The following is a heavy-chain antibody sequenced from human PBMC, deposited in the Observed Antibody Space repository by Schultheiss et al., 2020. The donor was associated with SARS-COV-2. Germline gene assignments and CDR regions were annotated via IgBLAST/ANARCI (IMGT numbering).Heavy chain of an antibody. CDR2: IKSKTDGGTT. Sequence: GGSLRLSCAASGFTFSSYAMHWVRQAPGKGLEWVGRIKSKTDGGTTEYAASVKGRFTISRDDSKSIAYLQMNSLKTEDTAVYYCTSFWRLYYMDVWGKGTTVTVSS. D-gene: IGHD3-3*01. CDR3: TSFWRLYYMDV. J-gene: IGHJ6*03. V-gene: IGHV3-49*04. CDR1: GFTFSSYA.